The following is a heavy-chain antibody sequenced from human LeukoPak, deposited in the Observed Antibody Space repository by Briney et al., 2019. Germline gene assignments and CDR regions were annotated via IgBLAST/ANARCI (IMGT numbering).Heavy chain of an antibody. V-gene: IGHV1-3*01. CDR3: ARENAAYDYFDY. Sequence: ASVKVSCKASGDTFTSYAMHWVRQAPGQRLEWMGWINAGKGNTKYSQKFQGRVTITRDTSASTAYMELGSLRSEDTAVYYCARENAAYDYFDYWGQGTLVTVSS. CDR1: GDTFTSYA. J-gene: IGHJ4*02. CDR2: INAGKGNT. D-gene: IGHD3-3*01.